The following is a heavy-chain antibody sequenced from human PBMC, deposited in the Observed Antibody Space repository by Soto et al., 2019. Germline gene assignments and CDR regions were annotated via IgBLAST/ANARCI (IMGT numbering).Heavy chain of an antibody. CDR2: ISAYNGNT. V-gene: IGHV1-18*01. D-gene: IGHD6-19*01. CDR3: ARIAAVAGFNWFDP. Sequence: ASVKVSCKASGYTFTIYGISWVRQAPGQGLEWMGWISAYNGNTNYAQKLQGRVTMTTDTSTSTAYMELWSLRSDDTAVYYCARIAAVAGFNWFDPWGQGTLVTVSS. CDR1: GYTFTIYG. J-gene: IGHJ5*02.